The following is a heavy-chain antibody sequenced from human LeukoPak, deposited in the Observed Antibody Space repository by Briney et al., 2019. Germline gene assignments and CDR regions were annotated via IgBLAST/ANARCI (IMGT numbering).Heavy chain of an antibody. J-gene: IGHJ5*02. D-gene: IGHD3-3*01. CDR1: GGTFISYA. CDR3: APHSTIFGVVIIVDNWFHP. Sequence: ASVKVSCKASGGTFISYAISWVRQAPGQGLEWMGGIIPIFGTANYAQKFQGRVTITADESTSTAYMELSSLRSDDTAVYCCAPHSTIFGVVIIVDNWFHPCGQGTLVTLSS. CDR2: IIPIFGTA. V-gene: IGHV1-69*01.